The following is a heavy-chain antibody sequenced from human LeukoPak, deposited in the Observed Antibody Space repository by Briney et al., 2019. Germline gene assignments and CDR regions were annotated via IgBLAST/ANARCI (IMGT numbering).Heavy chain of an antibody. CDR1: GGSIYGGGYY. Sequence: SETLSLSCTVSGGSIYGGGYYWSWTPQHPGQGLEWIVCIYNTGSTYHRPSLMSRFTMSVDTAKNPFSLNMNSLTAADTAVYYCDRDNGYGPYFAYWGQGTLVTVSS. J-gene: IGHJ4*02. V-gene: IGHV4-31*03. D-gene: IGHD5-18*01. CDR2: IYNTGST. CDR3: DRDNGYGPYFAY.